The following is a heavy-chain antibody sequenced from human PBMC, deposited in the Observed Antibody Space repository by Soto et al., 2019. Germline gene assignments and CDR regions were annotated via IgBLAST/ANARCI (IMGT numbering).Heavy chain of an antibody. Sequence: QVQLQESGPGLVKPSETLSLSCTVSGGSISSYYWSWFRQSPGKRMEWIGYVHHSWGSSYNPSLRSRVAISLDTSKRQFSLKVTSVTATAPAVYYCARQGFGPLHGLVDVWGQGTTVTVSS. CDR2: VHHSWGS. J-gene: IGHJ6*02. V-gene: IGHV4-59*08. D-gene: IGHD3-10*01. CDR1: GGSISSYY. CDR3: ARQGFGPLHGLVDV.